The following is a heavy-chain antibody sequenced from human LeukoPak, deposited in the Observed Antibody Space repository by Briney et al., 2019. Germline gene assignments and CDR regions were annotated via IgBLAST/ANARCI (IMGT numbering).Heavy chain of an antibody. J-gene: IGHJ4*02. V-gene: IGHV4-59*12. CDR1: GASISSYY. Sequence: SETLSLTCTVSGASISSYYWSWIRQPPGKGLEWIGYVFHSGTTNYNPSLKSRVTISLDTSKNQFSLRLSSVTAADTAVYYCARDLGFWSGPDYWGQGTLVTVSS. CDR3: ARDLGFWSGPDY. D-gene: IGHD3-3*01. CDR2: VFHSGTT.